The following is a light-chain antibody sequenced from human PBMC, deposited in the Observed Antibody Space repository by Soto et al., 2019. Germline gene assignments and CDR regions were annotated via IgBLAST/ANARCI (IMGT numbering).Light chain of an antibody. Sequence: ENVLTQSPGTLSVSPGERGILSCRASQSVGRNYLAWYQQKPGQAPRLLIYGASSRATGIPDRFSGSGSGTDFAVHISRREPEDFAVYYCQQYASSPLTFGGGTKVET. CDR2: GAS. J-gene: IGKJ4*01. CDR3: QQYASSPLT. CDR1: QSVGRNY. V-gene: IGKV3-20*01.